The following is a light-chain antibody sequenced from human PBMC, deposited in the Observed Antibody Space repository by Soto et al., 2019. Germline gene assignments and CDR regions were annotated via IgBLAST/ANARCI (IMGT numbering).Light chain of an antibody. V-gene: IGKV1-5*03. CDR2: NAS. CDR1: QSIRSW. J-gene: IGKJ1*01. Sequence: DIQMTQSPSTLSASVGDRVTITCRASQSIRSWLAWYQQKPGKAPKLLIYNASSLETGVPSRFSGSGSGTEFTLIISSLQPDDFASYYCQQYGSSSPWTFGQGTKVEIK. CDR3: QQYGSSSPWT.